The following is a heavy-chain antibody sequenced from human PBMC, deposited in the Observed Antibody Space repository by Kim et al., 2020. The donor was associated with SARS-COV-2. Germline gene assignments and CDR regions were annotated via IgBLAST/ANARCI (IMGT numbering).Heavy chain of an antibody. Sequence: SVKVSCKASGGTFSSYAISWVRQAPGQGLEWMGGIIPIFGTANYAQKFQGRVTITADESTSTAYMELSSLRSEDTAVYYCARDLSSGYSVFDPWGQGTLVTVSS. CDR1: GGTFSSYA. V-gene: IGHV1-69*13. J-gene: IGHJ5*02. CDR2: IIPIFGTA. CDR3: ARDLSSGYSVFDP. D-gene: IGHD3-22*01.